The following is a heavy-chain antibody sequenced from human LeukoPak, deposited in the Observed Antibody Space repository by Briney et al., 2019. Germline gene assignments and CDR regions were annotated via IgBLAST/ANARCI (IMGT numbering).Heavy chain of an antibody. CDR2: THGCGTHT. Sequence: PGGSLTLSCAVSGFTFSSYAMSWLRHARGKGRDWVSLTHGCGTHTYYADSVKGRLTISRDNSKNTLYLQMNSLRDEDTAVYYCARRLGGANSFDYWGQGTLVTVS. V-gene: IGHV3-23*01. CDR3: ARRLGGANSFDY. D-gene: IGHD1-26*01. CDR1: GFTFSSYA. J-gene: IGHJ4*02.